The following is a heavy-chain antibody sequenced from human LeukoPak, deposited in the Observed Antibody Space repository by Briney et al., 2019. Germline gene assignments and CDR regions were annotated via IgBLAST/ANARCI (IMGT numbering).Heavy chain of an antibody. J-gene: IGHJ4*02. D-gene: IGHD3-22*01. CDR1: GYTFTSYG. CDR2: ISAYNGNT. Sequence: ASVQVSCKASGYTFTSYGISWVRQAPGQGLEWMGWISAYNGNTNYAQKLQGRVTMTTDTSTSTAYMELRSLRSDDTAVYYCARSSSDYYDSSGYRNWGQGTLVTVSS. V-gene: IGHV1-18*01. CDR3: ARSSSDYYDSSGYRN.